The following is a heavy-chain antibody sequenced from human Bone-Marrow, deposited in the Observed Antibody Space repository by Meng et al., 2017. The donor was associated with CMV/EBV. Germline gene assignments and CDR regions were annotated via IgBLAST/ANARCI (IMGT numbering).Heavy chain of an antibody. CDR3: ARGRDYYYDSSGYNDY. V-gene: IGHV1-3*01. D-gene: IGHD3-22*01. J-gene: IGHJ4*02. CDR1: GYTFTTYA. Sequence: GYTFTTYAMHWGRQAPGQRLEWMGWINAGNGNTKYSQSFQGRVTITRDTSASTAYMELSSLRSADTAVYYCARGRDYYYDSSGYNDYWGQGTLVTVSS. CDR2: INAGNGNT.